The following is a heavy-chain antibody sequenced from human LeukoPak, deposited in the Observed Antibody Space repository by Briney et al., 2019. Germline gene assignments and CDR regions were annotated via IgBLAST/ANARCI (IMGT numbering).Heavy chain of an antibody. CDR1: GFTANSTY. J-gene: IGHJ4*02. CDR3: ARDPLLWFGELDL. D-gene: IGHD3-10*01. Sequence: PGGSLRLSCAASGFTANSTYMNWVRQAPGQGLEWVSVIYSGGTTYYADSVKGRFTISRDNSKNTVYLQMNSLRAEDTAVYYCARDPLLWFGELDLWGQGTLVTVSS. V-gene: IGHV3-66*01. CDR2: IYSGGTT.